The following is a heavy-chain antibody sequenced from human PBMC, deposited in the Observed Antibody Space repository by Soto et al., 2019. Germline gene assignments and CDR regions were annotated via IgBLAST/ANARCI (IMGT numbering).Heavy chain of an antibody. CDR1: GYSISSGYY. CDR3: ARLLAASRCYYYCDY. CDR2: IFHSGTT. D-gene: IGHD6-13*01. V-gene: IGHV4-38-2*01. J-gene: IGHJ4*02. Sequence: SETLSLTCAVSGYSISSGYYWGWIRQPPGKGLEWLGSIFHSGTTYDNPSLKSRVTISVEMSKNQFSLKLTSVTAADTAVYYCARLLAASRCYYYCDYFGQATLSAVSS.